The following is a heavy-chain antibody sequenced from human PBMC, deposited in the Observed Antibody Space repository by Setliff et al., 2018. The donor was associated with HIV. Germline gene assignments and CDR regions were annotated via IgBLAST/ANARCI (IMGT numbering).Heavy chain of an antibody. J-gene: IGHJ4*02. CDR3: TRNPHSSGWYLLDY. D-gene: IGHD6-19*01. V-gene: IGHV3-11*04. Sequence: GGSLRLSCAASGFTFSDHYMSWIRQSPGKGLEWLSYISASGGTVYYAGSVQGRFTTSRDNAKNALYLQMNSLRVEDTAVYYCTRNPHSSGWYLLDYWAQGTQVTVSS. CDR2: ISASGGTV. CDR1: GFTFSDHY.